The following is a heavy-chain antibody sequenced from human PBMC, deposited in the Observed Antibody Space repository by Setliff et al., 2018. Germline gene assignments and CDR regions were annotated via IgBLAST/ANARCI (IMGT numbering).Heavy chain of an antibody. J-gene: IGHJ4*02. V-gene: IGHV2-5*02. CDR3: AHRGGYGAGSLYYFDV. Sequence: SGPTLVNPTETLTLTCSLSGFSLTTPGVGVGWIRQSPGKALEWLALIYWDDAKRFSPSLNNRLTITEDTSKNQVVLTMTNMDPVDTATYYCAHRGGYGAGSLYYFDVWGQGSPVTVSS. CDR1: GFSLTTPGVG. CDR2: IYWDDAK. D-gene: IGHD3-10*01.